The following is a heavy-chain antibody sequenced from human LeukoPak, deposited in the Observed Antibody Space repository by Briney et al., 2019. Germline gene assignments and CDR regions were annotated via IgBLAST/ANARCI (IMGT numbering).Heavy chain of an antibody. CDR3: ARARPTVTHGDY. J-gene: IGHJ4*02. CDR2: ISSSSSYI. V-gene: IGHV3-21*01. D-gene: IGHD4-17*01. CDR1: GFTFSSYS. Sequence: GGSLRLSCAASGFTFSSYSMNWVRQAPGKGLEWVSSISSSSSYIYYADSVKGRFTISRDNAKNSLYLQMNSLRVEDTAVYYCARARPTVTHGDYWGQGTLVTVSS.